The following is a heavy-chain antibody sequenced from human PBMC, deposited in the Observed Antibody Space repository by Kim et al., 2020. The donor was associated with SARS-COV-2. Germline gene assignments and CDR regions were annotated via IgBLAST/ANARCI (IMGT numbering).Heavy chain of an antibody. CDR2: INTNTGNP. D-gene: IGHD6-13*01. CDR3: ARDKIAAAGTGLWFDP. Sequence: ASVKVSCKASGYTFTSYAMNWVRQAPGQGLEWMGWINTNTGNPTYAQGFTGRFVFSLDTSVSTAYLQISSLKAEDTAVYYCARDKIAAAGTGLWFDPWGQGTLVTVSS. CDR1: GYTFTSYA. J-gene: IGHJ5*02. V-gene: IGHV7-4-1*02.